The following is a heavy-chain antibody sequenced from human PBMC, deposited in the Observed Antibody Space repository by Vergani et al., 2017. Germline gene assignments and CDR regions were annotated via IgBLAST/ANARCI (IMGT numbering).Heavy chain of an antibody. CDR3: VKEKIDLGTYFFDS. J-gene: IGHJ4*01. Sequence: EVHLLESGGGLVQPGGSLRLSCAASGFIFSNSAVSWVRQALGRGLAWVSSISGPGLSAYYADSVKGRFSISRDNSKNTVFLQMNSLRAEDTAIYYCVKEKIDLGTYFFDSWGHGILVTVSS. D-gene: IGHD1-1*01. V-gene: IGHV3-23*01. CDR2: ISGPGLSA. CDR1: GFIFSNSA.